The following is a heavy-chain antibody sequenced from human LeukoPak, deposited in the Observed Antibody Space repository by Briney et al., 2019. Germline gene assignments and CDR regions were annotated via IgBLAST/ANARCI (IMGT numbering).Heavy chain of an antibody. CDR2: VNSDGSST. V-gene: IGHV3-74*01. Sequence: GGSLRLSCAASGFTFSTYWMHWVRQAPGKGLVWVARVNSDGSSTYYADSVKGRFTISRDNAKNTLYLQMNSLRAEDTAVYYCARGQWLVSHWYFDLWGRGTLVTVSS. D-gene: IGHD6-19*01. CDR1: GFTFSTYW. J-gene: IGHJ2*01. CDR3: ARGQWLVSHWYFDL.